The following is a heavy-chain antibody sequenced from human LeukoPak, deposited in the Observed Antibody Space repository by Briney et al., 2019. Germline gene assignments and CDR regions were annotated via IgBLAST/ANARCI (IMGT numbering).Heavy chain of an antibody. CDR3: ARGKALGYCSGGSCSNAFDI. Sequence: ASVKVSCKASGYTFTSYDINWVRQATGQGLEWMGWMNPNSGNTGYAQKFQGRVTMTRNTSISTAYMELSSLRSEDTAVYYCARGKALGYCSGGSCSNAFDIWGQGTMVTVSS. V-gene: IGHV1-8*01. CDR1: GYTFTSYD. D-gene: IGHD2-15*01. CDR2: MNPNSGNT. J-gene: IGHJ3*02.